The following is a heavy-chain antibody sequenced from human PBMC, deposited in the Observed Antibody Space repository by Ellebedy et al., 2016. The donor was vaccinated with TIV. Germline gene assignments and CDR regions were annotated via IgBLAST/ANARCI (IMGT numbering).Heavy chain of an antibody. V-gene: IGHV1-46*01. J-gene: IGHJ4*02. Sequence: ASVKVSXKASGYTFTSYYMHWVRQAPGQGLEWMGIINPSGGSTSYAQKFQGRVTITADESTSTAYMELSSLRSEDTAVYYCARERGSGYYLDYWGQGTLVTVSS. CDR1: GYTFTSYY. CDR3: ARERGSGYYLDY. CDR2: INPSGGST. D-gene: IGHD3-22*01.